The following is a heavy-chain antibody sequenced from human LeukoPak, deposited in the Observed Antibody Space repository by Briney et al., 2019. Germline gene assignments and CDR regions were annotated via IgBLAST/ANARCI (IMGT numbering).Heavy chain of an antibody. J-gene: IGHJ4*02. CDR1: GFTFDDYA. D-gene: IGHD5-18*01. CDR3: AKDHQLWFYFDG. Sequence: PGRSLRLSCAASGFTFDDYAMHWVRQAPGKGLESVSGISWNSGSIGYADSVKGRFTISRDNSKNTLYLQMNSLRAEDTAVYYCAKDHQLWFYFDGWGQGTLVTVSS. V-gene: IGHV3-9*01. CDR2: ISWNSGSI.